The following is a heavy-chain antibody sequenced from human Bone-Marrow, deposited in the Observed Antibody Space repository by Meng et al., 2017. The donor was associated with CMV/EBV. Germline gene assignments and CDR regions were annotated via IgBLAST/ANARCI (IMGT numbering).Heavy chain of an antibody. J-gene: IGHJ6*02. CDR2: ISDDGSNK. D-gene: IGHD2-2*01. Sequence: MHWVRQAPGKGLEWVTIISDDGSNKYYADSVKGRFTISRDNSKNTLYLQMSSLRGEDTAVYYCAREIVVAPAAMHAPGVFYYYGMDVWGQGTTVTVSS. V-gene: IGHV3-30-3*01. CDR3: AREIVVAPAAMHAPGVFYYYGMDV.